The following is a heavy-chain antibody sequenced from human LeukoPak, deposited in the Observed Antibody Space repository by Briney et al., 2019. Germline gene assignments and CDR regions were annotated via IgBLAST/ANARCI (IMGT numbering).Heavy chain of an antibody. Sequence: SQTLSLTCTVSGGSISSGDYYWSWIRQPPGKGLEWIGYIYYSGSTYYNPSLKSRVTISVDTSKNQFSLKLSSVTAADTAVYYCARVIVSPPKNDYYGSGSDWFDPWGRGTLVTVSS. CDR1: GGSISSGDYY. CDR3: ARVIVSPPKNDYYGSGSDWFDP. CDR2: IYYSGST. D-gene: IGHD3-10*01. J-gene: IGHJ5*02. V-gene: IGHV4-30-4*01.